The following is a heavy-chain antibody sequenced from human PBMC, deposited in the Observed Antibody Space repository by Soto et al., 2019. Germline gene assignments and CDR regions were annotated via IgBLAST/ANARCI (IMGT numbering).Heavy chain of an antibody. CDR1: GGSISSGDYY. V-gene: IGHV4-30-4*01. CDR3: ASSYGSGSYYRRRGMTALSY. CDR2: IYYSGST. Sequence: QVQLQESGPGLVKPSQTLSLTCTVSGGSISSGDYYWSWIRQPPGKGLEWIGYIYYSGSTYYNPSVKSRVTISVDTSKNQFSLKLRSVTAADTAVYYCASSYGSGSYYRRRGMTALSYWGQGTLVTVSS. D-gene: IGHD3-10*01. J-gene: IGHJ4*02.